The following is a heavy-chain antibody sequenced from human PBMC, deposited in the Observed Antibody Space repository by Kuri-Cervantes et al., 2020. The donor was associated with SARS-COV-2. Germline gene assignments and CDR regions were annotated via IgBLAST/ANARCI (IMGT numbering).Heavy chain of an antibody. V-gene: IGHV3-48*01. CDR1: GFTFSSYS. D-gene: IGHD6-13*01. J-gene: IGHJ3*02. CDR2: ISSSSSTI. Sequence: GGSLRLSCAASGFTFSSYSMNWVRQAPGKGLEWVSYISSSSSTIYYADSVKGRFTISRDNAKNSLYLQMNGLRAEDTALYYCAKDIGIAAAGIDAFDIWGQGTMVTVSS. CDR3: AKDIGIAAAGIDAFDI.